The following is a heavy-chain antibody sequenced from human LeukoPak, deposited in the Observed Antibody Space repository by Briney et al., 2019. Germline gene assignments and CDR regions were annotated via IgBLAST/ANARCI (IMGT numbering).Heavy chain of an antibody. V-gene: IGHV3-23*01. Sequence: GGSLRLSCAASGFTFSSYAMSWVRQAPGKGLEWVSAISGSGGSTYYADSVKGRFTISRDNSKNTLYLQMNSLRAEDTAVYYCAKGRRWLRSVRTEIDYWGQGTLVTVSS. CDR3: AKGRRWLRSVRTEIDY. J-gene: IGHJ4*02. CDR1: GFTFSSYA. CDR2: ISGSGGST. D-gene: IGHD5-12*01.